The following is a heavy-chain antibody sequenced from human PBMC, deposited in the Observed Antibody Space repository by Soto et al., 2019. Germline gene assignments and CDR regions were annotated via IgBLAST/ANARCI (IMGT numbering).Heavy chain of an antibody. CDR1: GGTFSSYA. CDR3: ARADPTACSCCSCFYGWFDP. Sequence: QVQLVQSGAEVKKPGSSVKVSCKASGGTFSSYAISWVRQAPGQGLEWMGGIIPIFGTANYAQKFQGRVTITADESTSTAYMELSSLRSEDTAVYYCARADPTACSCCSCFYGWFDPWGQGTLVTVSS. J-gene: IGHJ5*02. CDR2: IIPIFGTA. D-gene: IGHD2-15*01. V-gene: IGHV1-69*01.